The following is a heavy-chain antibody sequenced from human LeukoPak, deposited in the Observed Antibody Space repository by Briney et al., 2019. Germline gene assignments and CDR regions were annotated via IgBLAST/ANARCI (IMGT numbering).Heavy chain of an antibody. CDR1: GGSISSSSYY. J-gene: IGHJ4*02. Sequence: TSETLSLTCTVSGGSISSSSYYWGWIRQPPGKGLEWIGSIYYSGSTYYNPSLKSRVTISVDTSKNQFSLKLSSVTAADTAVYYCARARFSYYGSGSPPFGYWGQGTLVTVSS. CDR3: ARARFSYYGSGSPPFGY. V-gene: IGHV4-39*07. D-gene: IGHD3-10*01. CDR2: IYYSGST.